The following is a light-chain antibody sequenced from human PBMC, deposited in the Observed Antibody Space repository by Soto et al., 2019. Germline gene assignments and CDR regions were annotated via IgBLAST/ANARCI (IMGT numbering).Light chain of an antibody. CDR2: DVS. Sequence: QSALTQPRSVSGSPGQSVTISCTGTSSDIGNYNYVSWYQQYPGKAPKLIIYDVSKRPSGIPDRFFGSKFGNTASLTISGLQAEDEADYYCCTSAGSFIFVFGTGTKVTV. CDR3: CTSAGSFIFV. J-gene: IGLJ1*01. V-gene: IGLV2-11*01. CDR1: SSDIGNYNY.